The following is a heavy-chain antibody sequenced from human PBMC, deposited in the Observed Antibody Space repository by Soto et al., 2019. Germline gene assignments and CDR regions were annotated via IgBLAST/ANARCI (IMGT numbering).Heavy chain of an antibody. CDR1: GFTFDSPYSHA. CDR2: ISSNDANT. CDR3: VSWVSAHIDY. Sequence: PGGSLRLSCAASGFTFDSPYSHAMSWVRQSPGKGPEWVSTISSNDANTHYAESVQGRFTISKDASRNTVHLHMNSLRADDTATYFCVSWVSAHIDYWGHGTPVTVSS. D-gene: IGHD2-8*01. J-gene: IGHJ4*01. V-gene: IGHV3-23*01.